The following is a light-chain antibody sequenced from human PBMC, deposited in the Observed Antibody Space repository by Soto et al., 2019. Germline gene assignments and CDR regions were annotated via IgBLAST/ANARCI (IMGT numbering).Light chain of an antibody. V-gene: IGKV3-11*01. Sequence: EIVLTQSPATLSLSPGERATLSCRASQSVSSYLAWYQQKPGQAPRLLIYDASNRATGIPARFSGSGSGTDFTLTISSLEPEDFAVYYCQQRSNWQTFGQGTLLEI. J-gene: IGKJ5*01. CDR1: QSVSSY. CDR2: DAS. CDR3: QQRSNWQT.